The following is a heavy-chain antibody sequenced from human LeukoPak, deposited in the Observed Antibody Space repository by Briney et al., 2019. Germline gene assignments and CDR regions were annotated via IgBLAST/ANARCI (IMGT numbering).Heavy chain of an antibody. CDR2: INPNSGGT. V-gene: IGHV1-2*04. CDR3: ARGLRKGYSGWYEGDAFDI. Sequence: ASVKVSCKASGYTFTGYYMHWVRQAPGQGLEWMGWINPNSGGTNYAQKFQGWVTMTRDTSISTAYMELSSLRAEDTAVYYCARGLRKGYSGWYEGDAFDIWGQGTMVTVSS. D-gene: IGHD6-19*01. J-gene: IGHJ3*02. CDR1: GYTFTGYY.